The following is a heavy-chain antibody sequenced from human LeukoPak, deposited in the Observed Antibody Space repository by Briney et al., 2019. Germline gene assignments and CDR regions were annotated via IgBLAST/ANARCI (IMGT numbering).Heavy chain of an antibody. Sequence: SETLSLTCTVSGGSISPYYWSWIRQPPGKGLEWLGYIYYSGNTDYNPSLKSRVAISVDTSKNQFSLKLSSVTAADTAVYYCARSTGSTMFTDYWGQGTLVTVSS. J-gene: IGHJ4*02. V-gene: IGHV4-59*01. CDR3: ARSTGSTMFTDY. CDR2: IYYSGNT. CDR1: GGSISPYY. D-gene: IGHD3-10*02.